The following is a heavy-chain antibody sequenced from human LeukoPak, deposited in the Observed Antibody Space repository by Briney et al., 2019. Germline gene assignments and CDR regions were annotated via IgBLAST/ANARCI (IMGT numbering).Heavy chain of an antibody. CDR1: GYTFTGYY. J-gene: IGHJ4*02. CDR2: INPNSGGT. V-gene: IGHV1-2*02. Sequence: ASVKVSCKASGYTFTGYYMHWVRQAPGQGLEWMGWINPNSGGTNYAQKFQGRATMTRDTSISTAYMELSRLRSDDTAVYYCARNPVRGVIIGGYWGQGTLVTVSS. D-gene: IGHD3-10*01. CDR3: ARNPVRGVIIGGY.